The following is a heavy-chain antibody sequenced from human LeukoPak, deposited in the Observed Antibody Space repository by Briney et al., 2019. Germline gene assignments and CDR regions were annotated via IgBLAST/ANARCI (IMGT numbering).Heavy chain of an antibody. J-gene: IGHJ4*02. CDR3: ARITPPDQGGGFWSGYLKP. CDR1: GGSFSGYY. V-gene: IGHV4-34*01. CDR2: XXHXGXT. Sequence: PSETLSLTCAVYGGSFSGYYXXXXXXXXXXXXXXXXXXXHXGXTXYNPSXXXXXXXXXDTSKXQFSLKLSSVTAADTAVYYCARITPPDQGGGFWSGYLKPWGQGTLVTVSS. D-gene: IGHD3-3*01.